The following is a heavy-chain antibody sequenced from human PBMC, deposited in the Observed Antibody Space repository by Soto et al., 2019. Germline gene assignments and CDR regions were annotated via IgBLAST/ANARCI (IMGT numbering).Heavy chain of an antibody. CDR2: VSHDGRNT. CDR1: GFTFSDYA. Sequence: GGSLRLSCAASGFTFSDYAMHWVRQAPGKGLEWVAVVSHDGRNTHYADSVKGRFTISRDSSKNTVSLEMTSLRAEDTALYYCAKDYDIATTGSDYWGQASLLTVS. V-gene: IGHV3-30*18. D-gene: IGHD6-13*01. J-gene: IGHJ4*02. CDR3: AKDYDIATTGSDY.